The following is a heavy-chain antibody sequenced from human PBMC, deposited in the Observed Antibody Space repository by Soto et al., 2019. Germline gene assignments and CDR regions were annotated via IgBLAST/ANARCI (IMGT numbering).Heavy chain of an antibody. CDR3: AREITAAGKYYYYYYMDV. J-gene: IGHJ6*03. CDR2: MNPNSGNT. V-gene: IGHV1-8*01. D-gene: IGHD6-13*01. CDR1: GYTFTSYD. Sequence: VSCKASGYTFTSYDINWVRQATGQGLEWMGWMNPNSGNTGYAQKFQGRVTMTRNTSISTAYMELSSLRSEDTAVYYCAREITAAGKYYYYYYMDVWGKGTTVTVSS.